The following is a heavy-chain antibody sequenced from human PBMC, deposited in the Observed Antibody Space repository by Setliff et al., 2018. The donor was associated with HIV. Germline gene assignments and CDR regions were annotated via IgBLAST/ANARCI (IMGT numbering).Heavy chain of an antibody. CDR3: AKGAGPTTLAEPFDS. V-gene: IGHV3-33*08. D-gene: IGHD1-26*01. CDR2: IWYDGSIE. Sequence: PGGSLRLSCAASEFTFSSYAMHWVRQAAGKGLEWVAVIWYDGSIEYYIDSVKGRFTISRDNSKSTLYLQITHLRAEDTALYFCAKGAGPTTLAEPFDSWGQGTLVTVSS. J-gene: IGHJ4*02. CDR1: EFTFSSYA.